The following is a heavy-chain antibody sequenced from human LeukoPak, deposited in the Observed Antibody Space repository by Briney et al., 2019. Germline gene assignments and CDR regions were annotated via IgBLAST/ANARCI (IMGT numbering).Heavy chain of an antibody. D-gene: IGHD3-22*01. J-gene: IGHJ4*02. CDR3: VRASYYDSTGYVKDNFDY. CDR2: ISSSSSTI. V-gene: IGHV3-48*02. Sequence: GGSLRLSCAASGFTFSSYSMNWVRQAPGKGLEWVSYISSSSSTIYYADSVKGRFTISRDNAKNSLYLQMNSLRDEDTAVYYCVRASYYDSTGYVKDNFDYWGQGTLVTVSS. CDR1: GFTFSSYS.